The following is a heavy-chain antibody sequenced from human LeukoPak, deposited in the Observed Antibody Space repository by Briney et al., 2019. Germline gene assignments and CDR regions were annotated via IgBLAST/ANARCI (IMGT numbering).Heavy chain of an antibody. CDR1: GFTLSSNY. Sequence: GGSLRLSRAPSGFTLSSNYMSWVRQAPGKGREWVSSISSSSSYIYYADSVKGRFTISRDNAKNSLYLQMNSLRAEDTAVYYCARDTRWHNDYWGQGTLVAVSS. CDR2: ISSSSSYI. V-gene: IGHV3-21*01. CDR3: ARDTRWHNDY. J-gene: IGHJ4*02. D-gene: IGHD4-23*01.